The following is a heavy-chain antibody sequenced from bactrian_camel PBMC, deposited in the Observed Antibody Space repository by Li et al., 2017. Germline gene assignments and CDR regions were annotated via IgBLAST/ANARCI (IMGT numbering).Heavy chain of an antibody. D-gene: IGHD3*01. Sequence: HVQLVESGGGSVQAGGSLRLSCAASAHISGSVCMGYFRQAPGKEREGVATLDAYGTTMYADSVRGRFIISQDSAKNTLNLQMNNLKPEDTATYYCAVDRADTGRCSNVPWVNPSRPAPSGAREPRSPSP. CDR3: AVDRADTGRCSNVPWVNPSRPAP. CDR2: LDAYGTT. J-gene: IGHJ4*01. V-gene: IGHV3S55*01. CDR1: AHISGSVC.